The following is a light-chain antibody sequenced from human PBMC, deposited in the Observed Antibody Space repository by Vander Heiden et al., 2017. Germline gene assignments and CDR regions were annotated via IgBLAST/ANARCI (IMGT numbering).Light chain of an antibody. V-gene: IGLV6-57*02. CDR2: VQN. Sequence: NFMLTQPHSVSESPGKTVTISCTGSSGSIASNYVQWYQQRPGSAPTTVIYVQNQRHSGVPDRFSGSIDSSSNSASLTISGLKTEDEADYYCQSYDSGHHVVFGGGTKLTVL. CDR3: QSYDSGHHVV. J-gene: IGLJ2*01. CDR1: SGSIASNY.